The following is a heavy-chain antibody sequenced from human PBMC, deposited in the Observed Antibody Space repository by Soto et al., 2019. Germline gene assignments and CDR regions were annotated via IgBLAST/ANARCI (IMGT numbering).Heavy chain of an antibody. CDR1: GFTFSSYA. D-gene: IGHD6-6*01. CDR2: ISGSGGST. Sequence: GRSLRLSCAASGFTFSSYAMSWVRQAPGKGLEWVSAISGSGGSTYYADSVKGRFTISRDNSKNTLYLQMNSLRAEDTAVYYCAKARSPIRRIAAHYNYGMDVWGQGTTVTVSS. V-gene: IGHV3-23*01. CDR3: AKARSPIRRIAAHYNYGMDV. J-gene: IGHJ6*02.